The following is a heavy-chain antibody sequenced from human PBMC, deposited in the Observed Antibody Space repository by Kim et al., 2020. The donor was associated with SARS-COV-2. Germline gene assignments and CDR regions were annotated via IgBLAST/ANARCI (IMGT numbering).Heavy chain of an antibody. CDR3: AKESNAFNI. J-gene: IGHJ3*02. CDR2: ERSK. V-gene: IGHV3-30*02. Sequence: ERSKYYAGSVKSRFTISSDNSKNVLDLQMNSVRGEDTAVYCCAKESNAFNIWGRGTMVTVSS.